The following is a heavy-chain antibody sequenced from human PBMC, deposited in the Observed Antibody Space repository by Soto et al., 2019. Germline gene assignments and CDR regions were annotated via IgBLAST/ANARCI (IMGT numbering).Heavy chain of an antibody. Sequence: GASVKVSCTASGYTITSYGIGWVRQAPGQGLEWMGWISAYNGNTNYAQKLQGRVTMTTDTSTSTAYMELRSLRSDDTAVYYCARAYSSSWYYRRFFDYWGQGTLVTVSS. J-gene: IGHJ4*02. V-gene: IGHV1-18*04. CDR3: ARAYSSSWYYRRFFDY. D-gene: IGHD6-13*01. CDR1: GYTITSYG. CDR2: ISAYNGNT.